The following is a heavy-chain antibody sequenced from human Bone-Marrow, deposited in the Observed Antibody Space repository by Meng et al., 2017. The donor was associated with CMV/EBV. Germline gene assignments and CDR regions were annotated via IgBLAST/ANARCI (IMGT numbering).Heavy chain of an antibody. CDR2: IYYSGST. J-gene: IGHJ2*01. CDR3: ARGMGATGFDFDL. D-gene: IGHD1-26*01. Sequence: GSLRLSCAASGFTFSSYWMSWVRQAPGKGLEWIGSIYYSGSTYYNPSLKSRVTISVDTSKNQFSLKLNSVTAADTAVYYCARGMGATGFDFDLWGRGTLVTVSS. V-gene: IGHV4-39*07. CDR1: GFTFSSYW.